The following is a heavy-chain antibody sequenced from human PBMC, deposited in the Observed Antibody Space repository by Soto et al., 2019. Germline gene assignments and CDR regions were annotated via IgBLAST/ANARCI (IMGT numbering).Heavy chain of an antibody. CDR1: GGSNSTSNW. CDR3: ARARATIAAAAIFDC. Sequence: QVQLQESGPGLVKPSGTLSLTCAVSGGSNSTSNWWSWVRQPPGKGLEWIGEVYRTGSTNYNPSLESRLTISVDKSKNQFSLKLTSVTAADTAVYYCARARATIAAAAIFDCWGQGTLVTVSS. CDR2: VYRTGST. V-gene: IGHV4-4*02. J-gene: IGHJ4*02. D-gene: IGHD6-13*01.